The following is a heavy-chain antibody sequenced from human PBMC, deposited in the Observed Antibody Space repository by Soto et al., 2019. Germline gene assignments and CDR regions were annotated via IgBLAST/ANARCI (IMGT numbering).Heavy chain of an antibody. V-gene: IGHV4-59*01. Sequence: QVQLQESGPGLVKPSETLSLTCTVSGGSISSYYWSWIRQPPGKGLEWIGYIYYSGSTNYNPSLKSRVPISVDTCKSQLSLKLSSVTAADTAVYYCASLLSPPRAVAGPDFDYWGQGTLVTVSS. CDR2: IYYSGST. CDR3: ASLLSPPRAVAGPDFDY. J-gene: IGHJ4*02. D-gene: IGHD6-19*01. CDR1: GGSISSYY.